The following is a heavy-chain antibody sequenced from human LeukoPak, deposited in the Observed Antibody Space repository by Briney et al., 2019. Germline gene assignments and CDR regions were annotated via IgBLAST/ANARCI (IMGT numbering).Heavy chain of an antibody. CDR3: VRGPYGSGISNWFDP. V-gene: IGHV4-39*07. CDR2: IYYSGST. D-gene: IGHD3-10*01. Sequence: SETLSLTCTVSGGSISSSSYYWGWIRQPPGKGLEWIGSIYYSGSTYYNPSLKSRVTISVDTSKNQFSLKLSSVTAADTAVYYCVRGPYGSGISNWFDPWGQGTLVIVSS. J-gene: IGHJ5*02. CDR1: GGSISSSSYY.